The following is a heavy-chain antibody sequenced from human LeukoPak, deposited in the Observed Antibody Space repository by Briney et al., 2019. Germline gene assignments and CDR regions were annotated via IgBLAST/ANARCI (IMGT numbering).Heavy chain of an antibody. CDR3: ARAPHCSSTSCLAGEFYYYYYYMDV. J-gene: IGHJ6*03. Sequence: PGGSLRLSCAASGFTFSSYAMSWVRQAPGKGLEWVSAISGSGGSTYYADSVKGRFTISRDNSKNTLYLQMNSLRSEDTAVYYCARAPHCSSTSCLAGEFYYYYYYMDVWGKGTTVTVSS. CDR1: GFTFSSYA. CDR2: ISGSGGST. D-gene: IGHD2-2*01. V-gene: IGHV3-23*01.